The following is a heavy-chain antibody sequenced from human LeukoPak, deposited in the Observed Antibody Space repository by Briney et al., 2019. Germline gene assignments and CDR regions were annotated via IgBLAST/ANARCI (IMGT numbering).Heavy chain of an antibody. CDR3: ARDLVLGFLEWVNLRDNYYGMDV. Sequence: GGSLRLSCVASGFTFSSYSMNWVRQAPGKGLEWVSYISSSSSTIYYADSVKGRFTISRDNAKNSLYLQMNSLRAEDTAVYYCARDLVLGFLEWVNLRDNYYGMDVWGQGTTVTVSS. CDR1: GFTFSSYS. J-gene: IGHJ6*02. D-gene: IGHD3-3*01. V-gene: IGHV3-48*01. CDR2: ISSSSSTI.